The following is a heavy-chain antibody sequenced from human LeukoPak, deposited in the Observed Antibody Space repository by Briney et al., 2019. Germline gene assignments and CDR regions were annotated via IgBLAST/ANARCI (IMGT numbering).Heavy chain of an antibody. CDR2: FDPEDGET. CDR1: GYTLTELS. V-gene: IGHV1-24*01. J-gene: IGHJ4*02. D-gene: IGHD2-21*01. Sequence: ASVKVSCKVSGYTLTELSMHWVRQAPGKGLEWMGGFDPEDGETICAQKFQGRVTMTEDTSTDTAYMELSSLRSEGTAVYYCASTPYLRVTQFDYWGQGTLVTVSS. CDR3: ASTPYLRVTQFDY.